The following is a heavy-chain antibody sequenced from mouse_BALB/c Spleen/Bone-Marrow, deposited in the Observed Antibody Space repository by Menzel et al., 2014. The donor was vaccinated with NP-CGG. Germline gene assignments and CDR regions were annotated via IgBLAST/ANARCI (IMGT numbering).Heavy chain of an antibody. CDR3: ARDKGRVFFDY. V-gene: IGHV7-3*02. Sequence: EVKLMESGGGLVQPGGSLRLSCATSGFTFTDYYMNWVRQPPGKALEWLGFIRNKANGYTTEYSASVKSRFTISRDNSQNILYRQMNTLRADDSATYYCARDKGRVFFDYWGQGTTLTVSS. CDR2: IRNKANGYTT. CDR1: GFTFTDYY. J-gene: IGHJ2*01.